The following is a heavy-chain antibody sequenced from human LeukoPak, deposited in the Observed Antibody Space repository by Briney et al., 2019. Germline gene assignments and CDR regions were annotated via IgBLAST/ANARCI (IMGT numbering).Heavy chain of an antibody. Sequence: GGSLRLSCAASGFTFSSYAMHWVRQAPGKGLEWVAVISYDGSNKYYADSVKGRFTISRDNSKNTLYLQMNSLRAEDTAVYYCVYSSSWSDFDYWGQRTLVTVSS. V-gene: IGHV3-30-3*01. D-gene: IGHD6-13*01. CDR1: GFTFSSYA. CDR2: ISYDGSNK. CDR3: VYSSSWSDFDY. J-gene: IGHJ4*02.